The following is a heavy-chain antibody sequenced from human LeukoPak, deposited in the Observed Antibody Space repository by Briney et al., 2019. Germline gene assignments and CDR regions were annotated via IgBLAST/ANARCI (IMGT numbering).Heavy chain of an antibody. D-gene: IGHD2-15*01. J-gene: IGHJ3*02. CDR1: GYTFTGYY. Sequence: ASVTVSCKASGYTFTGYYMHWVRQAPGQGLEWMGWINPNSGGTNYAQKFQGRVTMTRDTSISTAYMELSRLRADDTAVYYCARDFVVVASREDYDAFDIWGQGTMITVFS. V-gene: IGHV1-2*02. CDR3: ARDFVVVASREDYDAFDI. CDR2: INPNSGGT.